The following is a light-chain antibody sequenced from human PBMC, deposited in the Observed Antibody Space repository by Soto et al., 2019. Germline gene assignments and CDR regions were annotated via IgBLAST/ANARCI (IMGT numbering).Light chain of an antibody. J-gene: IGKJ5*01. Sequence: EIVLTKSPGTLSLFPGERATLSCRASQSVSSSYLAWYQQKPGQAPRLVIYATSSRATGIPDRFSGSGSGTDFTLIISRLEPEDFGVYYCQQYGSAPPITFCQGTRLEIK. CDR2: ATS. CDR3: QQYGSAPPIT. V-gene: IGKV3-20*01. CDR1: QSVSSSY.